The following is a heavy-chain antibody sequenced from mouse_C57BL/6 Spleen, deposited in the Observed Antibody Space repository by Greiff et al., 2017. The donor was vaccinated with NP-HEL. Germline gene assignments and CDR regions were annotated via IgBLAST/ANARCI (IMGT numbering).Heavy chain of an antibody. CDR3: ALVSAVVAAPWFAC. CDR1: GYTFTSYG. Sequence: QVQLQQSGAELARPGASVKLSCKASGYTFTSYGISWVKQRTGQGLEWIGEIYPRSGNTYYNEKFKGKATLTADKSSSTAYMELRSLTSEDSAVYFCALVSAVVAAPWFACWGKGTLVTVSA. V-gene: IGHV1-81*01. J-gene: IGHJ3*01. CDR2: IYPRSGNT. D-gene: IGHD1-1*01.